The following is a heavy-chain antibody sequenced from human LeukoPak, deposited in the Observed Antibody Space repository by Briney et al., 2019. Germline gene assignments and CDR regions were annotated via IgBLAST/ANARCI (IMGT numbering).Heavy chain of an antibody. CDR3: ARGFITIFGVVTSGFDY. CDR2: ISSSSSYI. Sequence: GGSLRLSCAASGFTFSSYSMNWVRQAPGKGLEWVSSISSSSSYIYYADSVKGRFTISRDNAKNSLYLQMNSLRAEDTAVCYCARGFITIFGVVTSGFDYWGQGTLVTVSS. V-gene: IGHV3-21*01. J-gene: IGHJ4*02. CDR1: GFTFSSYS. D-gene: IGHD3-3*01.